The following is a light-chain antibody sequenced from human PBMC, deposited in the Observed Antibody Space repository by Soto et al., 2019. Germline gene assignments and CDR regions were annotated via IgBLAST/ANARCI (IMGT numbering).Light chain of an antibody. CDR3: QKYGSSLT. CDR1: QSVRSSY. J-gene: IGKJ1*01. Sequence: EIVLTQSPGTLSLSPGXRATLSCRASQSVRSSYLAWYQQKPGQAPRLLIYGASSRATGIPDRFSGSGSGTDFTFTISRLEPEDFAVYYCQKYGSSLTFGQGTKVDIK. V-gene: IGKV3-20*01. CDR2: GAS.